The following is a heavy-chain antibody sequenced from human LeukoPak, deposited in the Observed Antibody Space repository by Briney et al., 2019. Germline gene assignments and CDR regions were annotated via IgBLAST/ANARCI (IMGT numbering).Heavy chain of an antibody. D-gene: IGHD1-26*01. Sequence: GGSLRLSCAASGFTVSSNYMSWVRQAPGKGLEWASVIYSGGSTYYADSVKGRFTISRDNSKNTLYLQMNSLRAEDTAVYYCASEWELCYWGQGTLVTASS. CDR2: IYSGGST. CDR1: GFTVSSNY. V-gene: IGHV3-66*02. CDR3: ASEWELCY. J-gene: IGHJ4*02.